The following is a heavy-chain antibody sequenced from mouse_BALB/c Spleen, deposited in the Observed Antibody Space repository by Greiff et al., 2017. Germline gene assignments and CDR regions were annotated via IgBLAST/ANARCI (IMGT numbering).Heavy chain of an antibody. D-gene: IGHD3-1*01. Sequence: VQVVESGPGLVAPPQSLSITCTVSGFSLTGYGVHWVRQSPGKGLEWLGVIWSGGSTDYNAAFISRLSISKDNSKSQVFFKMNSLQANDTAIYYCARTARAGAMDYWGQGTSVTVSS. CDR3: ARTARAGAMDY. J-gene: IGHJ4*01. V-gene: IGHV2-2*02. CDR2: IWSGGST. CDR1: GFSLTGYG.